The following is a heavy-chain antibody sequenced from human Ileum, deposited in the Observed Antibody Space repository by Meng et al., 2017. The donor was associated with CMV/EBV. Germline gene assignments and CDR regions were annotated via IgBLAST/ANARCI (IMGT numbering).Heavy chain of an antibody. Sequence: SGFAFSDYSMNWVRQAPGKGLEWVSSISRSGGQMYYANSVRGRFTMSRDNAKDSLFLQMDSLRVEDSAIYYCTRAASGGGPVGEPTDFWGQGTLVTVSS. CDR2: ISRSGGQM. J-gene: IGHJ4*02. CDR3: TRAASGGGPVGEPTDF. V-gene: IGHV3-21*01. D-gene: IGHD3-16*01. CDR1: GFAFSDYS.